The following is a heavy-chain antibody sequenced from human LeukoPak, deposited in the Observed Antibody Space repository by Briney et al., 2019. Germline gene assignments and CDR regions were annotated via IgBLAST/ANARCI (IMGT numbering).Heavy chain of an antibody. D-gene: IGHD4-17*01. CDR3: ARQRDYGDYEGLDY. CDR2: IYTSGST. V-gene: IGHV4-4*07. J-gene: IGHJ4*02. Sequence: PSETLSLTCTVSGGSISSYYWSWIRQPAGKGLEWIGRIYTSGSTNYNPSLKSRVTMTLDTSKNQFSLKLSSMTAADTAVYYCARQRDYGDYEGLDYWGQGTLVTVSS. CDR1: GGSISSYY.